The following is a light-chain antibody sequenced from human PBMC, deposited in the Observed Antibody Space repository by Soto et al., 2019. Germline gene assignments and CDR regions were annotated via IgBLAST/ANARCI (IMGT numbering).Light chain of an antibody. V-gene: IGKV3-20*01. J-gene: IGKJ4*01. CDR1: QSVSNNY. CDR3: QQYGSSPLT. CDR2: GAS. Sequence: EFVLTQSPGTLSLSPGERATLSCRASQSVSNNYLAWYQQKPGQAPRLLISGASSRATGIPDRFNGSGSGTDFTLTISRLEPEDFAVYYCQQYGSSPLTFGGGTKVEIK.